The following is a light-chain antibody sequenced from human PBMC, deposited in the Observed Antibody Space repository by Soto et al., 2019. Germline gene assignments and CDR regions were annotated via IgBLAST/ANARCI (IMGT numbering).Light chain of an antibody. V-gene: IGLV2-8*01. Sequence: QSVLTQPPSASGSPGQSVTISCTGTSSDVGDYKYVSWYQQHPGKAPKLMIFEVNKRPSGVPDRFSGSKSGNTASLTVSGLQAEDEADYYCSSYAGINNLGVFGTGTKLTVL. CDR2: EVN. CDR3: SSYAGINNLGV. J-gene: IGLJ1*01. CDR1: SSDVGDYKY.